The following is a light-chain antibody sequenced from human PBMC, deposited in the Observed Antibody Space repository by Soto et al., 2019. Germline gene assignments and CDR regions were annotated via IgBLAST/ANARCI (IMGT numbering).Light chain of an antibody. CDR3: QQYSASPRT. J-gene: IGKJ1*01. CDR1: QTVTGNY. Sequence: IGLTQSAGTVSLSQGDRATLSCRASQTVTGNYLAWYNQKPGQAPRLLLHSASSRATGIPDRFSASGTGTEFTLTISRLEPEDLEVYYSQQYSASPRTFGQGTKVDIK. CDR2: SAS. V-gene: IGKV3-20*01.